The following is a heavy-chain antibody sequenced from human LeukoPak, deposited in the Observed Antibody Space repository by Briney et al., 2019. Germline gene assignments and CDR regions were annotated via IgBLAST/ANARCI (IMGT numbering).Heavy chain of an antibody. Sequence: SETLSLTCTVSGGSISSSSYYWGWIRQPPGKGLEWIGRIYYSGSTYYNPSLKSRVTISVDTSKNQFSLKLSSVTAADTAVYYCASGPTVTTIDYWGQGTLVTVSP. D-gene: IGHD4-11*01. CDR2: IYYSGST. V-gene: IGHV4-39*01. CDR1: GGSISSSSYY. CDR3: ASGPTVTTIDY. J-gene: IGHJ4*02.